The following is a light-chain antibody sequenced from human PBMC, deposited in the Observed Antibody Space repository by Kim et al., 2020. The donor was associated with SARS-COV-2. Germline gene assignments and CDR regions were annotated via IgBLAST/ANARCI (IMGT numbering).Light chain of an antibody. Sequence: DIQMTQSPSSLSASVGDSVTITCRASQSISSYLNWYQVKPGKAPKLLIYLASSLQSGVPSRFSGSGSETDFTLTINRLQPDDFAAYYCQQSLTTPWTFGQGTKVDIK. CDR2: LAS. CDR3: QQSLTTPWT. CDR1: QSISSY. V-gene: IGKV1-39*01. J-gene: IGKJ1*01.